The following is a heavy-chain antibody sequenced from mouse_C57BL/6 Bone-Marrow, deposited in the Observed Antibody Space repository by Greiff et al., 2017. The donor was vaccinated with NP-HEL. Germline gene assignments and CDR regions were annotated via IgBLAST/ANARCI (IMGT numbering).Heavy chain of an antibody. D-gene: IGHD1-1*01. Sequence: LQPGAELVRPGSSVKLSCKASGYTFTSYWMHWVKQRPIQGLEWIGNIDPSDSETHYNQKFKDKATLTVDKSSSTAYMQLSSLTSEDSAVYYCASGGSSYYWYFDVWGTGTTVTVSS. V-gene: IGHV1-52*01. CDR3: ASGGSSYYWYFDV. J-gene: IGHJ1*03. CDR1: GYTFTSYW. CDR2: IDPSDSET.